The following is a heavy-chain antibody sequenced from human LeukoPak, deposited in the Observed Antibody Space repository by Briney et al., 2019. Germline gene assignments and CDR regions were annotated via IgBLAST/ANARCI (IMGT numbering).Heavy chain of an antibody. Sequence: PSETLSLTCTVSGGSIGTYYWSWVRQSPGTGLEWIGYIYVTGTRYNPYLQSRVTISVDRSRNRFFLKMTSVTAADPAVYYCARHIGGGIEDMDVWGRGTKVTVSS. V-gene: IGHV4-59*08. D-gene: IGHD3-16*02. CDR2: IYVTGT. CDR3: ARHIGGGIEDMDV. J-gene: IGHJ6*03. CDR1: GGSIGTYY.